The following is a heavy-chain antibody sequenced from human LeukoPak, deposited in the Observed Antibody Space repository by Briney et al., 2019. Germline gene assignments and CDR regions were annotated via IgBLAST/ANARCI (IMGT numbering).Heavy chain of an antibody. CDR1: GGSISSYY. J-gene: IGHJ4*02. V-gene: IGHV4-34*01. CDR3: ARQDYLSPDY. Sequence: SETLSLTCTVSGGSISSYYWSWIRQPPGKGLEWIGEINHSGSTNYNPSLKSRVTISVDTSKNQFSLKLSSVTAADTAVYYCARQDYLSPDYWGQGTLVTVSS. D-gene: IGHD3-10*01. CDR2: INHSGST.